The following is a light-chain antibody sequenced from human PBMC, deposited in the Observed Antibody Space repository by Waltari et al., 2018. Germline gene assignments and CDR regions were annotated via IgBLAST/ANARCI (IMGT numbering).Light chain of an antibody. CDR2: EVN. Sequence: QSALTQPASVSGSPGQSITISCTGTSSDVGSYNRVSWYHQNPGEVPKLMIYEVNKRPSGVAYRFSGSKSGNTATLTISGLQAEDEADYYCSSHTSDLSWLFGGGTKVTVL. CDR3: SSHTSDLSWL. V-gene: IGLV2-23*02. CDR1: SSDVGSYNR. J-gene: IGLJ3*02.